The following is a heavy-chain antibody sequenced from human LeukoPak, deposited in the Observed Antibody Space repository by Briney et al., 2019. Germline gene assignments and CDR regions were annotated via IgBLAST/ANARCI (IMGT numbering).Heavy chain of an antibody. D-gene: IGHD4-17*01. J-gene: IGHJ3*02. CDR1: GGSISNYY. V-gene: IGHV4-59*12. CDR2: IYYSGAT. Sequence: PSGTLSLTCTVSGGSISNYYWSWIRQPPGKGLEWIGHIYYSGATKYNPSLNSRVTMSVDTSKNQFSLNLTSVTAADTAVFYCARENGDYYRAFDIWGQGTMVTVSS. CDR3: ARENGDYYRAFDI.